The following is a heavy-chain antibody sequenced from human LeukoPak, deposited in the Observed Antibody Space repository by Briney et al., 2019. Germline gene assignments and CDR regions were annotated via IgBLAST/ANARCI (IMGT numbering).Heavy chain of an antibody. CDR2: ISVYNGKA. Sequence: ASVTVSFTGSGYNFNNYGLSWVGQAPGQGREGMGWISVYNGKAEYAEQFQARIIITTDTSTSTVYMQLQSLRSDDTAVYYCARALGVWDFWSGYDAPYYYGMDVWGHGTTVTVSS. CDR3: ARALGVWDFWSGYDAPYYYGMDV. CDR1: GYNFNNYG. J-gene: IGHJ6*02. D-gene: IGHD3-3*01. V-gene: IGHV1-18*01.